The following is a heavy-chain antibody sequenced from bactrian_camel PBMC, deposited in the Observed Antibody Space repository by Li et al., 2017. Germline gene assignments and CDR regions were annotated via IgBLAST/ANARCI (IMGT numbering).Heavy chain of an antibody. CDR1: GNTHDTYC. Sequence: HVQLVESGGGSVQAGGSLTLSCTASGNTHDTYCMGWFRQAPGQEREGVGVIDGEGKASYVDSFEGRFTISRDNTKNMLYLQMTSLKSEDTALYYCVKGREFGYWGQGTQVTV. CDR3: VKGREFGY. CDR2: IDGEGKA. V-gene: IGHV3S1*01. J-gene: IGHJ6*01.